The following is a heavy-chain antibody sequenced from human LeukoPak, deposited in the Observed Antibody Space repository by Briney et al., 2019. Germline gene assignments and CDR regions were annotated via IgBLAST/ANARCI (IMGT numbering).Heavy chain of an antibody. V-gene: IGHV4-39*01. J-gene: IGHJ4*02. CDR1: GGSISSYY. D-gene: IGHD6-13*01. CDR2: IYYSGST. CDR3: ARHVSSWFNYFDY. Sequence: SETLSLTCTVSGGSISSYYWGWIRQPPGKGLEWIGSIYYSGSTYYNPSLKSRVTISVDTSKNQFSLKLSSVTAADTAVYYCARHVSSWFNYFDYWGQGTLVTVSS.